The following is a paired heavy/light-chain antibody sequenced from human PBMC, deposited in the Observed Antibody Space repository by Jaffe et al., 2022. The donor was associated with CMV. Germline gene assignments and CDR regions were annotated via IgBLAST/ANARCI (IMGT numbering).Light chain of an antibody. J-gene: IGLJ1*01. CDR2: EVS. Sequence: QSALTQPPSASGSLGQSVTISCTGTSSDVGVYNFVSWFQQHPGKAPKLMIYEVSKRPSGVPDRFSGSKSGNTASLTVSGLQAEDEGDYYCSSYAGNNNFVFGTGTEVTVL. CDR3: SSYAGNNNFV. V-gene: IGLV2-8*01. CDR1: SSDVGVYNF.
Heavy chain of an antibody. Sequence: QVQLVESGGGVVQPGRSLRLSCAASGFTFSSYGMHWVRQAPGKGLEWVAVIYYDGSKKYHADSLKGRFTTSRDNSKKTLYLQMNSLRVEDTAVYYCARDSPLVGGTYSLAHFDYWGQGTLVTVSS. D-gene: IGHD1-26*01. V-gene: IGHV3-33*01. CDR3: ARDSPLVGGTYSLAHFDY. J-gene: IGHJ4*02. CDR2: IYYDGSKK. CDR1: GFTFSSYG.